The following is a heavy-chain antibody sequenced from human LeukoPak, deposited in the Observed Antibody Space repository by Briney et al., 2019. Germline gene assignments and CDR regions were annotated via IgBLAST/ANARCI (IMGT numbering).Heavy chain of an antibody. V-gene: IGHV3-23*01. Sequence: GGSLRLSCAASGFTFSSYAMSWVRQAPGKGLKWVSAISGSGGSTYYADSVKGRFTISRDNSKNTLYLQMNSLRAEDTAVYYCAKPLEMATISPFDYWGQGTLVTVSS. CDR2: ISGSGGST. CDR1: GFTFSSYA. J-gene: IGHJ4*02. D-gene: IGHD5-24*01. CDR3: AKPLEMATISPFDY.